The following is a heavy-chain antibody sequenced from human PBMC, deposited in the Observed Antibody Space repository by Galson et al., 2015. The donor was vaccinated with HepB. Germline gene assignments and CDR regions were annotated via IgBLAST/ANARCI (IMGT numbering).Heavy chain of an antibody. CDR1: GFTFSSYA. D-gene: IGHD4-11*01. CDR2: ISDSGGST. Sequence: SLRLSCAASGFTFSSYAMRWVRQAPGKGLEWVSAISDSGGSTYYADSVNGRFTISRDNSKNTLDLQMNSLRAEDTAVYYCAKDFPPYSNLYFDYWGLGTLVTVSS. V-gene: IGHV3-23*01. J-gene: IGHJ4*02. CDR3: AKDFPPYSNLYFDY.